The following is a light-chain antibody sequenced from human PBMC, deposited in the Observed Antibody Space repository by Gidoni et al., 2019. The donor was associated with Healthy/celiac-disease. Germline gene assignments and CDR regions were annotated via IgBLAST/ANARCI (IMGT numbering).Light chain of an antibody. Sequence: DIQTTQSPSSLSASVGDRVTITCRASQGISNYLAWYQQKPGKVPKLLIYAASTLQSGVPSRFSGSGSGTDFTLTISSLQPEDVATYYCQKYNSAPWTFXXXTKVEIK. V-gene: IGKV1-27*01. CDR2: AAS. CDR1: QGISNY. CDR3: QKYNSAPWT. J-gene: IGKJ1*01.